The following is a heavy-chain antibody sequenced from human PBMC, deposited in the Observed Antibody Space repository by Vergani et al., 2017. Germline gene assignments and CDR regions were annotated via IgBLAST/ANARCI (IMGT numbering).Heavy chain of an antibody. CDR1: GGTFSSYA. D-gene: IGHD3-22*01. J-gene: IGHJ4*02. CDR3: ARRGYYYDSSGYFPYYFDY. CDR2: IIPIFGTA. V-gene: IGHV1-69*13. Sequence: QVQLVQSGAEVKKPGASVKVSCKASGGTFSSYAISWVRQAPGQGLEWMGRIIPIFGTANYAQKFQGRVTITADESTSTAYMELSSLRSEDTAVYYCARRGYYYDSSGYFPYYFDYWGQGTLVTVSS.